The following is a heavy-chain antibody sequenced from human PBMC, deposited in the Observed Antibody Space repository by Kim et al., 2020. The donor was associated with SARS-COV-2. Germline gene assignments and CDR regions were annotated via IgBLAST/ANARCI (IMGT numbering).Heavy chain of an antibody. D-gene: IGHD6-13*01. CDR3: ARGSSSWDFDY. CDR2: T. Sequence: TNYAQKLQARVTMTNDTSPSTAYMELRSLRADDTAVYYCARGSSSWDFDYWGQGALVTVSS. J-gene: IGHJ4*02. V-gene: IGHV1-18*01.